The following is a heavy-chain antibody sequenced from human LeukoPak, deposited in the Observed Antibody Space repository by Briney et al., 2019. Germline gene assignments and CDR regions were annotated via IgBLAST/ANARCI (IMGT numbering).Heavy chain of an antibody. Sequence: SETLSLTCTVSGGSISSSSYYWGWIRQPPGKGLEWIGSIYYSGSTYYNPSLKSRVTISLDTSKNQFSLRLSSMTAADTAVYYCARGRGGSSVSGFDFWGQGTLVTVSS. V-gene: IGHV4-39*07. J-gene: IGHJ4*02. CDR2: IYYSGST. CDR3: ARGRGGSSVSGFDF. D-gene: IGHD1-26*01. CDR1: GGSISSSSYY.